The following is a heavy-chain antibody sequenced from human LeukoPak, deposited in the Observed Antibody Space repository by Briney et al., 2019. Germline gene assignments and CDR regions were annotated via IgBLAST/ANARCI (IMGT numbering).Heavy chain of an antibody. Sequence: PSETLSLTCTVSGGSFRSSSYYWGWIRQTPGKGLEWIGCIYYSGSTYYNPSLKSRVTISVDTSENQFSLKLSSVTAADTAVYYCARKATADYWGQGTLVTVSS. CDR1: GGSFRSSSYY. J-gene: IGHJ4*02. CDR2: IYYSGST. V-gene: IGHV4-39*01. CDR3: ARKATADY. D-gene: IGHD5-12*01.